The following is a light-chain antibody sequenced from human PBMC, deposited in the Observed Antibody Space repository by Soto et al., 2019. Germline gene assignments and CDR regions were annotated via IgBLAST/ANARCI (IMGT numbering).Light chain of an antibody. V-gene: IGLV2-14*03. CDR3: SAYTSTRKIL. CDR2: EVT. CDR1: ISDIGSHDY. J-gene: IGLJ2*01. Sequence: QSVLTQPASVSGSPGQSITISCTGTISDIGSHDYVSWYQQHPGKAPKLIIYEVTNRPSGVSTRFSGSKSGTTASLTISGLQAVDDADYYCSAYTSTRKILFGGGTKLTVL.